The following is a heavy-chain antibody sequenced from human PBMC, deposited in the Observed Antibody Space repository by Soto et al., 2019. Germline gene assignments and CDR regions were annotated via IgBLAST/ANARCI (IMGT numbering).Heavy chain of an antibody. V-gene: IGHV4-34*01. Sequence: QVQLQQWGAGLLKPSETLSLTCAVYGGSFSGYYWSWIRQPPGKGLEWIGEINHSGSTNYNPSLKSRVTISVDTSKNQFSLKLSSVTAADTAVYYCARVVAGEQWLAPFDYWGQGTLVTVSS. CDR1: GGSFSGYY. J-gene: IGHJ4*02. D-gene: IGHD6-19*01. CDR2: INHSGST. CDR3: ARVVAGEQWLAPFDY.